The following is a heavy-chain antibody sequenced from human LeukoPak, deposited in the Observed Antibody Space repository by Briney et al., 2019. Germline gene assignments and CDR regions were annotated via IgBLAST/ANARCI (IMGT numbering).Heavy chain of an antibody. D-gene: IGHD6-19*01. CDR2: INPNSAGT. V-gene: IGHV1-2*02. CDR1: GYTFTGYY. Sequence: ASVKVSCKASGYTFTGYYVHWVRQGPGQGLEWMGWINPNSAGTQYAQKFQGRVTMTRDTSSSTACMELSRLKSDDTAVYYCATYSGPLGYWGQGTLVTVSS. CDR3: ATYSGPLGY. J-gene: IGHJ4*02.